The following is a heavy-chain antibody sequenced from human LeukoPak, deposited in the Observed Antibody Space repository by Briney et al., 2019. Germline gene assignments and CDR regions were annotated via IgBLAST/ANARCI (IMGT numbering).Heavy chain of an antibody. CDR2: IRSDGSNK. Sequence: GGTLRLSCAASGFTFSRNGMTWVRQAPGKGLEWMAFIRSDGSNKYYADSVKGRFTISRDNSKNTLYLQMNSLRADDTAVYYCARILDSAWGELGYWGQGTLVTVSS. CDR1: GFTFSRNG. V-gene: IGHV3-30*02. J-gene: IGHJ4*02. D-gene: IGHD6-19*01. CDR3: ARILDSAWGELGY.